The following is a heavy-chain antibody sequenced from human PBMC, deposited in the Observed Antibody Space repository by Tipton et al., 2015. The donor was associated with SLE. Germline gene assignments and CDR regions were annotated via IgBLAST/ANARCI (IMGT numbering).Heavy chain of an antibody. J-gene: IGHJ4*02. D-gene: IGHD3-3*02. Sequence: GSLRLSCAASGFTVTNYGMMWVRQAPGKGLEWVSVFYSGGDTYYADSVKGRFTVSRDQSKNTVYLQMNSLRVEGTAVYYCGKDPRISYWGQGTQVTVSS. V-gene: IGHV3-23*03. CDR3: GKDPRISY. CDR1: GFTVTNYG. CDR2: FYSGGDT.